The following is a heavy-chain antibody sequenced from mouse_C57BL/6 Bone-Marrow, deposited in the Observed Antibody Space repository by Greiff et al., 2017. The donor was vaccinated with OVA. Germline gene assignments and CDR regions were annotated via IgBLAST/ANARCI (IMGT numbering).Heavy chain of an antibody. D-gene: IGHD1-1*02. CDR1: GYTFTSYW. Sequence: QVQLQQSGAELVRPGTSVKLSCKASGYTFTSYWMNWVKQRPGQGLEWIGVIDPSDSFTNYNQKFKGKATLTVDTSSSTAYMQLSSLTSEDSAVYYCASCGGGPETYWGQGTLVTVSA. J-gene: IGHJ3*01. CDR3: ASCGGGPETY. CDR2: IDPSDSFT. V-gene: IGHV1-59*01.